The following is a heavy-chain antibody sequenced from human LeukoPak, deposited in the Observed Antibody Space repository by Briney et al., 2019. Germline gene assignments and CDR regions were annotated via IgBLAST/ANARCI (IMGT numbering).Heavy chain of an antibody. CDR2: INHGGST. D-gene: IGHD3-3*01. J-gene: IGHJ6*02. CDR1: GGSISSYY. V-gene: IGHV4-34*01. CDR3: ARVAIFGVVINAMDV. Sequence: PSETLSLTCTVSGGSISSYYWSWIRQPPGKGLEWIGDINHGGSTNYNPSLRSRVTMSVDTSKNQFSLKLSSVTAADTAVYYCARVAIFGVVINAMDVWGQGITVTVSS.